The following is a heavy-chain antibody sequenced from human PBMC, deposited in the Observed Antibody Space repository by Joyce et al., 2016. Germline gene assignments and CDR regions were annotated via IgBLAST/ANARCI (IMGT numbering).Heavy chain of an antibody. J-gene: IGHJ4*02. V-gene: IGHV4-34*01. D-gene: IGHD6-19*01. Sequence: QVQLQQWGAGLLKPSETLSLTCAFSGGPFRGFFGTWVRQPPGKGLEWIGDINNSGVTNYNPSLKTRVTCSVDTSKNQFSLKLTSLSAADTAVYYCARSQWLAPLMYWGQGTPVTVSS. CDR3: ARSQWLAPLMY. CDR2: INNSGVT. CDR1: GGPFRGFF.